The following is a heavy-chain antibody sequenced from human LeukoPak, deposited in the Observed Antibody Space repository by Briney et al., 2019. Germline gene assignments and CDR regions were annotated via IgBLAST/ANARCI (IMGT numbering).Heavy chain of an antibody. V-gene: IGHV4-4*02. CDR1: GGSISNSNW. Sequence: SGTLSLTCAVSGGSISNSNWWSWVRQPPGKGLEWIGEIYHSGSTNYNPSLKSRVIISIDKSKNQFSLKLSSVTAADTAVYYCARHFRWLQQEFHFDYWGQGTLVTVSS. CDR2: IYHSGST. J-gene: IGHJ4*02. D-gene: IGHD5-24*01. CDR3: ARHFRWLQQEFHFDY.